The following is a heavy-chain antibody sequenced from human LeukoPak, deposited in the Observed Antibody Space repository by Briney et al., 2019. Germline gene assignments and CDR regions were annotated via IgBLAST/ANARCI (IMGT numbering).Heavy chain of an antibody. CDR1: GFSFRSYG. CDR3: ARVGCSGGSCYDH. V-gene: IGHV3-21*01. CDR2: MSSSSTYI. D-gene: IGHD2-15*01. J-gene: IGHJ5*02. Sequence: PGRSLRLSCAASGFSFRSYGMHWVRQAPGKGLEWVSYMSSSSTYIYYADSVKGRFTISRDNAKNSLYLQMNSLRAEDTAVYYCARVGCSGGSCYDHWGQGTLVTVSS.